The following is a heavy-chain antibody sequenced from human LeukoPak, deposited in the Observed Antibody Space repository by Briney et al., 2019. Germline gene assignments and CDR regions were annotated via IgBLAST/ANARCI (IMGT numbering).Heavy chain of an antibody. CDR3: ARVGSWYGKYFQH. V-gene: IGHV4-34*01. CDR2: INHSGST. J-gene: IGHJ1*01. D-gene: IGHD6-13*01. CDR1: GGSFSGYY. Sequence: SETLSLTCAVYGGSFSGYYWSWIRQPPGKGLEWIGEINHSGSTNYNPPLKSRVTISVDTSKNQFSLKLSSVTAADTAVYYCARVGSWYGKYFQHWGQGTLVTVSS.